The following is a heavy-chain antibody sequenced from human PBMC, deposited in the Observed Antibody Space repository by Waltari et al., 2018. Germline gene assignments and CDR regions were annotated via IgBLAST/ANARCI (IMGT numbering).Heavy chain of an antibody. V-gene: IGHV1-2*06. CDR3: ARDDRRGVTGYYYYGMDV. J-gene: IGHJ6*02. CDR1: GYTFTGYY. D-gene: IGHD2-21*02. Sequence: QVQLVQSGAEVKKPGASVKVSCKASGYTFTGYYMHWVRQAPGQGLEWMGRINPNSGGTNYAQKFQGRVTMTRDTSISTAYMELSRLRSDDTAVYYCARDDRRGVTGYYYYGMDVWGQGTTVTVSS. CDR2: INPNSGGT.